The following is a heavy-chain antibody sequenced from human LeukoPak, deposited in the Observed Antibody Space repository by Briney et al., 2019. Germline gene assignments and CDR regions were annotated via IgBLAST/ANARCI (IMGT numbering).Heavy chain of an antibody. CDR1: GFTVINND. CDR2: LYSDGNT. D-gene: IGHD1-14*01. Sequence: PGGSLRLSCAASGFTVINNDMTWVRQAPGKGLEWVSVLYSDGNTKYADSVQGRFTISRDNSKNTLYLEMKSLSPYGTAVYYCARGVEPLAANTLAYWGQGTLVTVSS. CDR3: ARGVEPLAANTLAY. V-gene: IGHV3-53*01. J-gene: IGHJ4*02.